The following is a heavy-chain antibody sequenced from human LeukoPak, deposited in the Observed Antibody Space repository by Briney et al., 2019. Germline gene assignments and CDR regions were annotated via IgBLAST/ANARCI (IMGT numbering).Heavy chain of an antibody. CDR3: ARAMHSGYVSLYGMDV. CDR2: IYTSGST. V-gene: IGHV4-4*07. CDR1: GGSISSYY. J-gene: IGHJ6*02. Sequence: KPSETLSLTCTVSGGSISSYYWSWLRQPAGKGLEWIGRIYTSGSTNYNPSLKSRVTMSVDTSKNQFPLKLSSVTAADTAVYYCARAMHSGYVSLYGMDVWGQGTTVTVSS. D-gene: IGHD5-12*01.